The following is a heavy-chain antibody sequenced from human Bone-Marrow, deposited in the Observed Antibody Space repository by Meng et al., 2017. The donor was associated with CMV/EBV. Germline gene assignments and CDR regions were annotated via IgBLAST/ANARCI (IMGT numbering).Heavy chain of an antibody. CDR2: INPSGGST. CDR3: ARDIVVVPAIHLDNSEGGMDV. Sequence: ASVKVSCKASGYTFTSYYMHWVRQAPGQGLEWMGIINPSGGSTSYAQKFQGRVTMTRDTSISTAYMELSRLRSDDTAVYYCARDIVVVPAIHLDNSEGGMDVWGQGTTVTVSS. J-gene: IGHJ6*02. V-gene: IGHV1-46*01. D-gene: IGHD2-2*01. CDR1: GYTFTSYY.